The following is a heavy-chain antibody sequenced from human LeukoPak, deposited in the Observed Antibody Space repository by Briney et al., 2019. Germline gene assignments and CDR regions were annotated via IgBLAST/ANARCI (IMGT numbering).Heavy chain of an antibody. J-gene: IGHJ2*01. Sequence: SVKVSCKASGGTFSTYAISWVRQAPGQELEWMGGIVPILGAASYAQKFQGRVTITADESTTTAFMELSSLRADDTAVYYCASNLWFRGGDYWYFALWGRGTLVTVSS. CDR2: IVPILGAA. D-gene: IGHD3-10*01. CDR3: ASNLWFRGGDYWYFAL. CDR1: GGTFSTYA. V-gene: IGHV1-69*13.